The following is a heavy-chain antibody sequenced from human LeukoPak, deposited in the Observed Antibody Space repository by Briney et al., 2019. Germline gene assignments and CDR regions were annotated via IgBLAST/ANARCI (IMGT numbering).Heavy chain of an antibody. D-gene: IGHD5-18*01. Sequence: SETLSLTCAVYGGSFSGYYWSWIRQPPGKGLEWIGEINHSGSTNYNPSLKSRVTISVDTSKNQFSLKLSSVTAADTAVYFCARVDTAMAGLFDYWGQGTLVTVSS. CDR1: GGSFSGYY. CDR2: INHSGST. V-gene: IGHV4-34*01. CDR3: ARVDTAMAGLFDY. J-gene: IGHJ4*02.